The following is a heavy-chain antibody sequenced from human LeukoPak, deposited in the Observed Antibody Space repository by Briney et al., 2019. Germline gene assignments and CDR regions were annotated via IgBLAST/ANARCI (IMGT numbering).Heavy chain of an antibody. CDR2: ISYDGSNK. V-gene: IGHV3-30*04. Sequence: GGSLRLSCAASGFTFSSYAMHWVCQAPGKGLEWVAVISYDGSNKYYADSVKGRFTISRDNSKNTLYLQMNSLRAEDTAVYYCARDLPSWKSLDYWGQGTLVTVSS. CDR3: ARDLPSWKSLDY. D-gene: IGHD2-2*01. J-gene: IGHJ4*02. CDR1: GFTFSSYA.